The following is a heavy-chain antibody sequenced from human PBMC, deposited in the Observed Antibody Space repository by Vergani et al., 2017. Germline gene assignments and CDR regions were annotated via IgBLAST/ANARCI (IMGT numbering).Heavy chain of an antibody. CDR2: INQDGSEK. V-gene: IGHV3-7*01. CDR3: ARGLWDCTHIRCSPPSY. Sequence: EVQLVESGGGLVQPGGSLRLSCAASGFIFSHYWMSWVRQAPGKGLEWVANINQDGSEKYYVDSVKGRFTISRDNAKKSVYRQMNSLRAEDTAMYFCARGLWDCTHIRCSPPSYWVQGTQVTVSS. J-gene: IGHJ4*02. CDR1: GFIFSHYW. D-gene: IGHD2-8*01.